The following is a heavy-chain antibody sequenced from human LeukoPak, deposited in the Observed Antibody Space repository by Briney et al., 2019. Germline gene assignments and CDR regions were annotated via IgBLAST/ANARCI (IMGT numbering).Heavy chain of an antibody. J-gene: IGHJ3*02. V-gene: IGHV3-48*01. CDR3: ARDPYWTIFGVVTYDAFDI. CDR1: GFTFSSYE. CDR2: ISSSSSTI. Sequence: GGSLRLSCAASGFTFSSYEMNWVRQAPGKGLEWVSHISSSSSTIYYADSVKGRFTISRDNAKNSLYLQMNSLRAEDTAVYYCARDPYWTIFGVVTYDAFDIWGQGTMVTVSS. D-gene: IGHD3-3*01.